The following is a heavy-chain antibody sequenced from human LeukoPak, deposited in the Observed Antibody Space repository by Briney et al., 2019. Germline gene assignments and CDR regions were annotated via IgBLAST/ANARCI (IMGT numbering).Heavy chain of an antibody. D-gene: IGHD6-13*01. J-gene: IGHJ4*02. CDR1: GGSISSGGYY. Sequence: SETLSLTCTVSGGSISSGGYYWSWIRQHPGKGLEWIGYIYYSGSTYYNPSLKSRVTMSVDTSKNQFSLKLSSVTAADTAVYYCARDPSGGSSWYMHFDYWGQGTLVTVSS. CDR2: IYYSGST. V-gene: IGHV4-31*03. CDR3: ARDPSGGSSWYMHFDY.